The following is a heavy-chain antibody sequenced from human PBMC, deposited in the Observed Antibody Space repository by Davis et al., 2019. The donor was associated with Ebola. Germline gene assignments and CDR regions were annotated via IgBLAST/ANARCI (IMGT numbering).Heavy chain of an antibody. CDR2: IYYSGST. CDR1: GGSISSYY. Sequence: MPSETLSLTCTVSGGSISSYYWSWIRQPPGKGLEWIGYIYYSGSTNSNPSLKSRVTISVDTSKNQFSLKLSSVTAADTAVYYCARLASDTAIDYWGQGTLVTVSS. J-gene: IGHJ4*02. V-gene: IGHV4-59*08. D-gene: IGHD5-18*01. CDR3: ARLASDTAIDY.